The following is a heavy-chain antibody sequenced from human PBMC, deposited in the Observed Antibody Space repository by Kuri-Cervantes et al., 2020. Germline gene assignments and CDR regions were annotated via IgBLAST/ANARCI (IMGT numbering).Heavy chain of an antibody. Sequence: GESLKISCAASGFTFSSHSMNWVRQAPGKGLEWGSSISSSSSYIYYADSVKGRFTISRDNAKNTPYLQMTSLRAEDTAVYYCARAGTMVRTRMDVWGQGTTVTVSS. CDR1: GFTFSSHS. D-gene: IGHD3-10*01. CDR3: ARAGTMVRTRMDV. V-gene: IGHV3-21*04. CDR2: ISSSSSYI. J-gene: IGHJ6*02.